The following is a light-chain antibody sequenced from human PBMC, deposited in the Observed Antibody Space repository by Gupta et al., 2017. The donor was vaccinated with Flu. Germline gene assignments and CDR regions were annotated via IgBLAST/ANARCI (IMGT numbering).Light chain of an antibody. Sequence: RATLTCRASQSVRSNLDWYQQKPGQAPRLLIYGASTRATGIPARFSGSGAGTEFTLTISSLQSEDFAVYYCQQYNNWPPRITFGQGTRLEIK. CDR1: QSVRSN. J-gene: IGKJ5*01. CDR3: QQYNNWPPRIT. V-gene: IGKV3-15*01. CDR2: GAS.